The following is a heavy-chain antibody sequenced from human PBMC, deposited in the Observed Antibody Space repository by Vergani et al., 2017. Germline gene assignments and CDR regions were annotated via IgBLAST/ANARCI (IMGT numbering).Heavy chain of an antibody. J-gene: IGHJ6*02. CDR1: GYTFTSYY. D-gene: IGHD3-22*01. V-gene: IGHV1-46*01. CDR2: IKPSGGST. Sequence: QVQLVQSGAEVKKPGASVKVSCKASGYTFTSYYMHWVRQAPGQGLEWMGIIKPSGGSTSDAQKFQGRGTMTRDTSTSTVYMELSSLRSEDTAVYYCARDYYDSSGYCYGYYYYGMDVWGQGTTVTVSS. CDR3: ARDYYDSSGYCYGYYYYGMDV.